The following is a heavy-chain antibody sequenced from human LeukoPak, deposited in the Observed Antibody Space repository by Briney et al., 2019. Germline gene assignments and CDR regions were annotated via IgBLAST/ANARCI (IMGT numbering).Heavy chain of an antibody. J-gene: IGHJ4*02. Sequence: SVKVSCKASGRTLSNYAINWVRQAPGQGLEWMGRINTAVGTADYAQKFQGRVTGNADKSTTTAYMEVTSLRSEDAAVYYCAFYYYESRGYYLDYFEYWGQGTLVTVSS. D-gene: IGHD3-22*01. CDR2: INTAVGTA. V-gene: IGHV1-69*04. CDR1: GRTLSNYA. CDR3: AFYYYESRGYYLDYFEY.